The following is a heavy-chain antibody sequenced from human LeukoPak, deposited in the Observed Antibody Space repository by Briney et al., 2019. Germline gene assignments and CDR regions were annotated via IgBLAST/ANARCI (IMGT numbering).Heavy chain of an antibody. D-gene: IGHD6-13*01. Sequence: SETLSLTCAVYGGSFSGYYWSWIRQPPGKGLEWIWEINHSGSTNYNPSLKSRVTISVDTSKNQFSLKLSSVTAADTAVYYCARGGKAAEGPQKTFPRYYFDYWGQGTLVTVSS. CDR2: INHSGST. CDR3: ARGGKAAEGPQKTFPRYYFDY. J-gene: IGHJ4*02. V-gene: IGHV4-34*01. CDR1: GGSFSGYY.